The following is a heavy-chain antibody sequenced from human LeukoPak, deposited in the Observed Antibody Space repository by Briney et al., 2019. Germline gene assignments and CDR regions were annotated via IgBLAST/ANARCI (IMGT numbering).Heavy chain of an antibody. CDR2: ISYDGSNK. J-gene: IGHJ6*02. Sequence: AGGSLRLSCAASGFTFSSYGMHWVRQAPGKGLEWVAVISYDGSNKYYADSVKGRFTISRDNSKNTLYLQMNSLRAEDTAVYYCAKEPGYSSGSPRDYYYYGMDVWGQGTTVTVSS. D-gene: IGHD6-19*01. CDR3: AKEPGYSSGSPRDYYYYGMDV. CDR1: GFTFSSYG. V-gene: IGHV3-30*18.